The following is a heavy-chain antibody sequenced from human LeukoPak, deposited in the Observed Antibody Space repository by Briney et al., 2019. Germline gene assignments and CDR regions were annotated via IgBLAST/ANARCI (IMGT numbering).Heavy chain of an antibody. CDR3: ARDPPATTALDY. CDR1: GYTFTDYY. D-gene: IGHD1-1*01. V-gene: IGHV1-2*02. J-gene: IGHJ4*02. Sequence: ASVKVSCKASGYTFTDYYLHWVRQAPGQGPEWMGWINPTSGGTKYAQIFQGRVTMTRDTSTSTAYMELSRLTSDDTALYYCARDPPATTALDYWGQGTLVAVSS. CDR2: INPTSGGT.